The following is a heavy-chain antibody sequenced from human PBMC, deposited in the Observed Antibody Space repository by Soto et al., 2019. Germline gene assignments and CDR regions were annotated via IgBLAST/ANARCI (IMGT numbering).Heavy chain of an antibody. Sequence: QVQLVQSGDEVKKPGASVKVSCKASGYIFVNYGIASVRQAPGQGLEWMGGISPYTGNTHSATKVQGRLTMTTDTSTSTAYMDLGSLTSDDTAVYYCVMVDNYVTPTPQDVWGQGTTVTVSS. CDR3: VMVDNYVTPTPQDV. D-gene: IGHD3-16*01. CDR1: GYIFVNYG. CDR2: ISPYTGNT. J-gene: IGHJ6*02. V-gene: IGHV1-18*01.